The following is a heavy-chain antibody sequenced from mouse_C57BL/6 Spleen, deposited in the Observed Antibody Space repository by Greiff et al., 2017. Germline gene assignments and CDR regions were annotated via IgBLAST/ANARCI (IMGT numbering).Heavy chain of an antibody. Sequence: VQLQQPGAELVKPGASVKMSCKASGYTFTSYWITWVKQRPGQGLEWIGDIYPGSGSTNYNEKFKSKATLTVDKSSSTAYMQLRSLTSEDSAVYYCATLDSSGYWGQGTTLTVSS. CDR3: ATLDSSGY. J-gene: IGHJ2*01. CDR1: GYTFTSYW. CDR2: IYPGSGST. D-gene: IGHD3-2*02. V-gene: IGHV1-55*01.